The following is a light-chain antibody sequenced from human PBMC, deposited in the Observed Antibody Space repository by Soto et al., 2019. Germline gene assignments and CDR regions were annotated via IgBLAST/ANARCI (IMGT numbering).Light chain of an antibody. Sequence: DIEMTQSPSTLSASIGDGVTITCRASESISGWLAWYQQQPGKAPKLLIYDASNLESGVPSRFSGSGSGTEFTLAISSLQPDDFATYYCQQYNSHWSFGQGTKVDIK. CDR1: ESISGW. V-gene: IGKV1-5*01. CDR3: QQYNSHWS. J-gene: IGKJ1*01. CDR2: DAS.